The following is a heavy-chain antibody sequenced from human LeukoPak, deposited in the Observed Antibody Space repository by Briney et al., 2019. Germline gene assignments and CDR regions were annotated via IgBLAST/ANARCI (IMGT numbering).Heavy chain of an antibody. V-gene: IGHV3-48*03. CDR2: ISSSGSRI. CDR3: ARAARVYYYYMDV. CDR1: GFTFTNYE. J-gene: IGHJ6*03. Sequence: GGSLRLSCAASGFTFTNYEMNWVRQAPGKGLEWVSYISSSGSRIYYADSVKGRFTVSRDNVNNSLLLQMNSLRAEDTAVYYCARAARVYYYYMDVWGKGTTVTVSS.